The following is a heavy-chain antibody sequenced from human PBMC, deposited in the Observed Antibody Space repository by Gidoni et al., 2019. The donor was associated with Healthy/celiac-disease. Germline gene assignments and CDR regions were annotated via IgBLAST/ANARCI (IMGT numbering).Heavy chain of an antibody. CDR3: ATFGSAYYYYYGMDV. D-gene: IGHD2-15*01. CDR2: IIPIFGTA. V-gene: IGHV1-69*01. J-gene: IGHJ6*02. Sequence: QVQLVQSGAAVKKPGSSVKVSCQASGVTFSSYAISWVRQAPGQGLEWMGGIIPIFGTANYAQKFQGRVTITADESTSTAYMELSSLRSEDTAVYYCATFGSAYYYYYGMDVWGQGTTVTVSS. CDR1: GVTFSSYA.